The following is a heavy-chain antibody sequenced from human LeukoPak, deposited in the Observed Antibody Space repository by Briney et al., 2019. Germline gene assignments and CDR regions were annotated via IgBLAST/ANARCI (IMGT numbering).Heavy chain of an antibody. CDR2: ISFDGSSK. CDR3: ARGGPLTVTTLWYFDL. CDR1: GFTFSSYS. Sequence: GGSLRLSCAASGFTFSSYSMNWVRQAPGKGLEWVAVISFDGSSKYYADSVKGRFTISRDNSKNTLYLQMNSLRAQDTAVYYCARGGPLTVTTLWYFDLWGRGTLVTVSS. V-gene: IGHV3-30*03. J-gene: IGHJ2*01. D-gene: IGHD4-17*01.